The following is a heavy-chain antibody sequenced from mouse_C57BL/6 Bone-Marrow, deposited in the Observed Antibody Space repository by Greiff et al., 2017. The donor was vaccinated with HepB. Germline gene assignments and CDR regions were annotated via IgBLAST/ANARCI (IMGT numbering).Heavy chain of an antibody. CDR3: ARSLLRAMDY. J-gene: IGHJ4*01. V-gene: IGHV5-4*01. D-gene: IGHD2-1*01. CDR1: GFTFSSYA. Sequence: EVQGVESGGGLVKPGGSLKLSCAASGFTFSSYAMSWVRQTPEKRLEWVGTISVGGSYTYYQDNVKGRFTISRDNAKNNLYLQMSYLKSEDTAMYYCARSLLRAMDYWGQGTSVTVSS. CDR2: ISVGGSYT.